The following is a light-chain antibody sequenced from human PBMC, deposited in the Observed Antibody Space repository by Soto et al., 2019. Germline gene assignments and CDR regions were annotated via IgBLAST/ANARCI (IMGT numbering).Light chain of an antibody. CDR2: DAS. CDR3: QQSYSTPGT. Sequence: IVMTQSPATLSVSPGDRATLSCRASQSVRTNLAWYQLTPGQTPRLLIYDASTRATGVPARFSGTGSGTDFTLTISSLQPEDFATYYCQQSYSTPGTFGQGTKVDIK. CDR1: QSVRTN. J-gene: IGKJ1*01. V-gene: IGKV3-15*01.